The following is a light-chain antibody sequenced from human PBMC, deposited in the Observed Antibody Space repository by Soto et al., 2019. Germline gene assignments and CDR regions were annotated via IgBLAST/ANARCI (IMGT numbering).Light chain of an antibody. CDR1: SSDVGGYNY. V-gene: IGLV2-8*01. CDR3: SSYAGSNNLYV. Sequence: ALTQPPSASGSPGQSVTISCTGTSSDVGGYNYVSWYQQHPGKAPKLMIYEVSQRPSGVPDRFSGSKSGNTASLTVSGLQAEDEVVYYCSSYAGSNNLYVFGTGTKV. J-gene: IGLJ1*01. CDR2: EVS.